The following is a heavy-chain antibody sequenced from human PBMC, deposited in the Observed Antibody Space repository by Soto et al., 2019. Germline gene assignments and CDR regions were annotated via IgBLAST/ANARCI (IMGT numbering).Heavy chain of an antibody. D-gene: IGHD6-19*01. Sequence: QVQLVQSGAEVKKPGSSVKVSCKASGGTFSSYAISWVRQAPGQGLEWMGGIIPIFGTANYAQKFQGRVTITADESTSTAYMELSSLRSEDTAVYYCAREGPRGYSSDWKIRYFDYWGQGTLVTVSS. CDR3: AREGPRGYSSDWKIRYFDY. J-gene: IGHJ4*02. CDR2: IIPIFGTA. V-gene: IGHV1-69*01. CDR1: GGTFSSYA.